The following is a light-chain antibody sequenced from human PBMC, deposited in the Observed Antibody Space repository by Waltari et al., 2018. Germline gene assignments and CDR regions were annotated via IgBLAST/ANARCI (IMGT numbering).Light chain of an antibody. CDR3: QQYGSSPLT. Sequence: EIVLTHSQGTLSLSPGERATLSCRASQSVSSSYLAWYQQKPGQAPRLLIYGASSRATGIPDRFSGSGSGTDFTLTISRLEPEDFAVYYCQQYGSSPLTFGQGTKVEIK. V-gene: IGKV3-20*01. CDR2: GAS. CDR1: QSVSSSY. J-gene: IGKJ1*01.